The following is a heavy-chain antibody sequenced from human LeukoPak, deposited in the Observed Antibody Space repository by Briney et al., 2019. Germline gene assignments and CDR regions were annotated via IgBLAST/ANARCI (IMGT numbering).Heavy chain of an antibody. V-gene: IGHV3-30*18. CDR2: ISYDGSHK. CDR3: ANDLDY. Sequence: GGSLRLSCVGSGFTFSNYSFNWVRQAPGKGLEWVAVISYDGSHKFYADSVKGRFIISRDNSKNTLYLQMNSLRAEDTAVYYCANDLDYWGQGTLVTVSS. J-gene: IGHJ4*02. CDR1: GFTFSNYS.